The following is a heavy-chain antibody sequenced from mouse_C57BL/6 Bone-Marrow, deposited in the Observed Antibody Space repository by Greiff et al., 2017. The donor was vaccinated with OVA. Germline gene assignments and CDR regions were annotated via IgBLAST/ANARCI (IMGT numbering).Heavy chain of an antibody. D-gene: IGHD1-1*01. J-gene: IGHJ3*01. CDR2: INPSSGYT. Sequence: VQLQQSGAELAKPGASVKLSCKASGYTFTSYWMHWVKQRPGQGLEWIGYINPSSGYTNYNQKFKDKATLTADKSSSTAYMQLSSLTYEDSAVYNCARDYYGSSYGYAYWGQGTLVTVSA. CDR1: GYTFTSYW. V-gene: IGHV1-7*01. CDR3: ARDYYGSSYGYAY.